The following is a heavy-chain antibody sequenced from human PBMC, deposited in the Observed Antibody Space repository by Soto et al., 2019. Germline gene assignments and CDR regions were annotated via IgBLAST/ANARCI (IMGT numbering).Heavy chain of an antibody. CDR2: IYPGDSDT. CDR1: GYSFTSYW. Sequence: GESLKISCKGSGYSFTSYWIGWVRQMPGKGLEWMGIIYPGDSDTRYSPSFQGQVTISADKSISTAYLQWSSLKASDTAMYYCASAASSSSVYFDYWGQGTLVTVSS. J-gene: IGHJ4*02. CDR3: ASAASSSSVYFDY. V-gene: IGHV5-51*01. D-gene: IGHD6-6*01.